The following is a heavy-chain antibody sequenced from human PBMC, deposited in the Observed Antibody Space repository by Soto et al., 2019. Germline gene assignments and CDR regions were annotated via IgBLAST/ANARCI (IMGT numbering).Heavy chain of an antibody. V-gene: IGHV4-4*02. D-gene: IGHD6-13*01. CDR1: GGSISSSNW. CDR2: IYHSGST. J-gene: IGHJ4*02. CDR3: ARELRYSSTFNY. Sequence: QVQLQESGPGLVKPSGTLSLTCAVSGGSISSSNWWSWVRQPPGKGLEWIVEIYHSGSTNYNPCLKGRVTISVDKAKNRFSLKLSSVTAADTAVYYCARELRYSSTFNYWGQGTLVTVCS.